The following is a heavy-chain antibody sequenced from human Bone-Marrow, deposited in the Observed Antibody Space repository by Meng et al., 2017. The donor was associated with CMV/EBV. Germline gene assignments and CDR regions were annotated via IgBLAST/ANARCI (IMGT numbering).Heavy chain of an antibody. V-gene: IGHV4-34*01. D-gene: IGHD6-13*01. J-gene: IGHJ4*02. Sequence: ESLKISCAVYGGSFSGYYWSWIRQPPGKGLEWIGEINHSGSTNYNPSLKSRVTISVDTSKNQFSLKLSSVTAADTAVYYCASRNPLYSRDYWGQGTLVTVSS. CDR3: ASRNPLYSRDY. CDR2: INHSGST. CDR1: GGSFSGYY.